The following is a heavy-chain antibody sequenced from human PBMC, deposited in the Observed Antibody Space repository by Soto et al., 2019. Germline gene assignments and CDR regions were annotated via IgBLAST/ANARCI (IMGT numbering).Heavy chain of an antibody. CDR3: ARSVWFGELSFDY. J-gene: IGHJ4*02. CDR1: GGSISSYY. D-gene: IGHD3-10*01. CDR2: IYYSGST. V-gene: IGHV4-59*01. Sequence: QVQLQESGPGLVKPSETLSLTCTVSGGSISSYYWSWIRQPPGKGLEWIGYIYYSGSTNYNPSLKSRVTISVDTSKNQFSLKLSSVTAADTAVYYCARSVWFGELSFDYWGQGTLVTVSS.